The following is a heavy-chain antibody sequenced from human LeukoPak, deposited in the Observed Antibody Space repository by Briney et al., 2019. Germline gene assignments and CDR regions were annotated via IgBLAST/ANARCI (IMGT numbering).Heavy chain of an antibody. V-gene: IGHV3-23*01. CDR2: LIDSGDTT. CDR3: VKEGGSFLTWFDS. CDR1: GFTFNTCS. Sequence: GGSLRLSCVASGFTFNTCSMSWVRQAPGKGLEWVSALIDSGDTTYYADSVKGRFTISRDNSKNTLFLQMNSLTAEDTAIYYCVKEGGSFLTWFDSWGQGSLVTVSS. D-gene: IGHD2-15*01. J-gene: IGHJ5*01.